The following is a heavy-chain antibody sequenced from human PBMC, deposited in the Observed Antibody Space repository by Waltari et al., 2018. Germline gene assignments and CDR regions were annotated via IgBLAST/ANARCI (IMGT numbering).Heavy chain of an antibody. V-gene: IGHV4-38-2*01. J-gene: IGHJ3*02. CDR3: ARPTDAFDI. CDR2: IYHSGST. Sequence: QVQLQESGPGLVKPSETLSLTCAVSGYSISSGYYWGWIRQPPGKGLEWIGSIYHSGSTYHTPSIKRRVTISVDTSKNQFSLKLSSVTAADTAVYYCARPTDAFDIWGQGTMVTVSS. CDR1: GYSISSGYY.